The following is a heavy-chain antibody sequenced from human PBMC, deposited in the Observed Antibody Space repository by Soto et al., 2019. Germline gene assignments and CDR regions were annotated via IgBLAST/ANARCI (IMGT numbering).Heavy chain of an antibody. J-gene: IGHJ6*02. Sequence: GASVKVSCKASGYTFTGYYMHWVRQAPGQGLEWMGWINPNNGGTKYAQKVQGRVTMTIDTSTYTAYMELRSLTSDDTAIYYCAKNGQPPYYYYGMDVWGQGTTVTVS. D-gene: IGHD2-8*01. V-gene: IGHV1-2*02. CDR3: AKNGQPPYYYYGMDV. CDR2: INPNNGGT. CDR1: GYTFTGYY.